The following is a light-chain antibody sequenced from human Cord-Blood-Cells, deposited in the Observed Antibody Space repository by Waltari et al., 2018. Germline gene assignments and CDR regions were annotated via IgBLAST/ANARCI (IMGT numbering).Light chain of an antibody. V-gene: IGLV2-11*01. CDR3: CSYAGSYTWV. Sequence: QSALTQPRSVSGSPGQSVTISCTGTRSDVGGYTYVSWYQQHPGKAPKLMIYDVSKRPSGVPDRFSGSKSGNTASLTISGLQAEDEAEYYCCSYAGSYTWVFGGGTKLTVL. CDR2: DVS. J-gene: IGLJ3*02. CDR1: RSDVGGYTY.